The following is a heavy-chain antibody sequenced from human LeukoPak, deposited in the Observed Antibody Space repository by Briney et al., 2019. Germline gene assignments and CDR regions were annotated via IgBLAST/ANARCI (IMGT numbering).Heavy chain of an antibody. D-gene: IGHD1-1*01. CDR2: ITNSGATT. V-gene: IGHV3-23*01. J-gene: IGHJ4*02. CDR3: AENWNLDY. CDR1: RFTFATYG. Sequence: PGGSLRLSCAASRFTFATYGINWVRQAPGKGLEWVSVITNSGATTYYADSVKGRFTISRDNSKNMVYLQMNSLRAEDTAVYYCAENWNLDYWGQGTLVTVSS.